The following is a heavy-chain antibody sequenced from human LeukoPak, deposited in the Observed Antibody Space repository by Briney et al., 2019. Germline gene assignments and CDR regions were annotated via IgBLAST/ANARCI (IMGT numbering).Heavy chain of an antibody. D-gene: IGHD2-15*01. CDR2: ISSSSSTI. CDR3: AKAPYCSGGTCCSALYAFDY. CDR1: GIPFSSYS. Sequence: GGSLRLSGAASGIPFSSYSMNWVRQAPGKGLEWVSYISSSSSTIHHADSVKGRSTISRDNAKNSLYLQMNSLRAEDTAVDSGAKAPYCSGGTCCSALYAFDYWGQGTLVTVPS. J-gene: IGHJ4*02. V-gene: IGHV3-48*04.